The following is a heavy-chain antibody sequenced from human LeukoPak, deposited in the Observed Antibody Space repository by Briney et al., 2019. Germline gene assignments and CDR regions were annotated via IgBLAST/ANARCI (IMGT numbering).Heavy chain of an antibody. CDR2: IYYSGST. J-gene: IGHJ4*02. CDR1: GGSISSYY. V-gene: IGHV4-59*08. CDR3: ARLTFRGRQLVPNYFDY. D-gene: IGHD6-13*01. Sequence: PSETLSLTCTVSGGSISSYYWSWIRQPPGKGLEWIGYIYYSGSTNYNPSLKSRVTISVDTSKNQFSLKLSSVTAADTAVYYCARLTFRGRQLVPNYFDYWGQGTLVTVSS.